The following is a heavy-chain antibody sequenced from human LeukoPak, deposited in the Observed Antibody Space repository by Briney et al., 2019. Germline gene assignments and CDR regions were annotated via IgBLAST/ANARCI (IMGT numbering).Heavy chain of an antibody. Sequence: HPGGSLRLSRAASGFTFSNYGMHWVRQAPGKGLEWVAFIRYDGSNKDYADSVKGRFTISRDNSKNTLYLQMNSLRAEDTAVYYCAKDGYNYSDYWGQGTLVTVSS. CDR1: GFTFSNYG. V-gene: IGHV3-30*02. CDR3: AKDGYNYSDY. D-gene: IGHD5-24*01. CDR2: IRYDGSNK. J-gene: IGHJ4*02.